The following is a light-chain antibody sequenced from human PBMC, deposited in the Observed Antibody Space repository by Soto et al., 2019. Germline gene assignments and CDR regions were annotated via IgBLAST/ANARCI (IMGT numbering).Light chain of an antibody. CDR1: LGISNY. Sequence: DIQMTQSPSSLPASIGDRVTITCRASLGISNYLNWYQQKPGKAPELLIFSASSLYSGVPSRFSGSGSGTHFTLTITSLQPEDFAIYYCQQSFSSPLTFGGGTKVEI. CDR2: SAS. V-gene: IGKV1-39*01. J-gene: IGKJ4*01. CDR3: QQSFSSPLT.